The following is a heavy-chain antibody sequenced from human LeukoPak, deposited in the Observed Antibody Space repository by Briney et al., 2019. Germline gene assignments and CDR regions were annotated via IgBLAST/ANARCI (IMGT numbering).Heavy chain of an antibody. V-gene: IGHV4-30-4*08. CDR2: IYYSGTT. J-gene: IGHJ4*02. D-gene: IGHD3-22*01. Sequence: NPSETLSLTCTVSGGSINSGDYYWSWIRQPPGKGLEWIGYIYYSGTTYYNPSLKSRVTLSLDTSKNQFSLKLSSVTAADTAVYFCARADRRGPKGLGSSGYGEVFDYWGQGTLVTVSS. CDR3: ARADRRGPKGLGSSGYGEVFDY. CDR1: GGSINSGDYY.